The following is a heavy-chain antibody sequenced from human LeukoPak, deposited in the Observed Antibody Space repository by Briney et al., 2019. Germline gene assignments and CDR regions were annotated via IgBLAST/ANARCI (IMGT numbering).Heavy chain of an antibody. D-gene: IGHD5-18*01. Sequence: PSETLSLTCAVYGGSFSGYYWSWIRQPPGKGLEWIGEINHSGSTNYNPSLKSRVTISVDTSKNQFSLKLSSVTAADTAVYYCARAPNSGYSYHSGMYYYYGMDVWGKGTTVTVSS. J-gene: IGHJ6*04. CDR2: INHSGST. CDR3: ARAPNSGYSYHSGMYYYYGMDV. V-gene: IGHV4-34*01. CDR1: GGSFSGYY.